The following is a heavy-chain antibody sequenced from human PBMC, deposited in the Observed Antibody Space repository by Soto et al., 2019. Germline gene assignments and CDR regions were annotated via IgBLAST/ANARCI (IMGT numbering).Heavy chain of an antibody. CDR2: IIPILGMA. CDR1: GGTFSSYT. CDR3: ARAEQWLGIDP. Sequence: SVKVYCKASGGTFSSYTISWVRQAPGQGLEWMGRIIPILGMANYAQKFQGRVTITADKSTSTAYMELSSLRSEDTAVYYCARAEQWLGIDPWGQGTLVTVSS. V-gene: IGHV1-69*02. J-gene: IGHJ5*02. D-gene: IGHD6-19*01.